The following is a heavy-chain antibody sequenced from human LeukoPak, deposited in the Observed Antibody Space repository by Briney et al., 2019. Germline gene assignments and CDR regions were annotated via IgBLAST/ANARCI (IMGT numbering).Heavy chain of an antibody. CDR3: ARLSIAAAGTSPFDY. J-gene: IGHJ4*02. Sequence: SETLSLTCTVSGGSISSGDYYWSWIRQPPGKGLEWIGYIYYSGSTNYNPSLKSRVTISVDTSKNQFSLKLSSVTAADTAVYYCARLSIAAAGTSPFDYWGQGTLVTVSS. D-gene: IGHD6-13*01. CDR1: GGSISSGDYY. CDR2: IYYSGST. V-gene: IGHV4-61*08.